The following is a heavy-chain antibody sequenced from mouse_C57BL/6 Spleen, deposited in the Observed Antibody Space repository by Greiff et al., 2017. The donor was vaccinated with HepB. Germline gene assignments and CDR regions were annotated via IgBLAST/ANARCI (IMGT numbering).Heavy chain of an antibody. J-gene: IGHJ3*01. Sequence: VQLQQSGPELVKPGASVKISCKASGYAFSSSWMNWVKQRPGKGLEWIGRIYPGDGDTNYNGKFKGKATLTADKSSSTAYVQLSSLTSEDSAVYFCARGSGSSYGFAYWGQGTLVTVSA. CDR3: ARGSGSSYGFAY. CDR1: GYAFSSSW. V-gene: IGHV1-82*01. CDR2: IYPGDGDT. D-gene: IGHD1-1*01.